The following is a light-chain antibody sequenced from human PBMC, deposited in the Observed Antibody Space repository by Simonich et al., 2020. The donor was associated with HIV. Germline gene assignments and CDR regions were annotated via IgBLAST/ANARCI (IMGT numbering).Light chain of an antibody. CDR2: LAS. J-gene: IGKJ1*01. V-gene: IGKV4-1*01. Sequence: DIVMTQSPDSLAVSLGERATINCKSSPSVLYTSNNRNYLAWYQQKPGQTPKLLIYLASTRKSEVPDRFSVSGSGTDFTLTISNLQAEDVAVYYCQQYYSTPPTFGQGTNVEIK. CDR1: PSVLYTSNNRNY. CDR3: QQYYSTPPT.